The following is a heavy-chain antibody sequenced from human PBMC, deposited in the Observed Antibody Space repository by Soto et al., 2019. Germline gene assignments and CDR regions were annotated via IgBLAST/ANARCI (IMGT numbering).Heavy chain of an antibody. CDR2: IDFRGST. CDR3: ARAITMIVMGFDS. V-gene: IGHV4-31*03. D-gene: IGHD3-22*01. Sequence: QVQLQESGPGLVKPSQTLSLTCTVSGGPITSGGHYWSWIRQHPGKGLEWLGYIDFRGSTKFNPSLKSRLNVSVDTSKTQFSLKLNSVTAADTAVYYCARAITMIVMGFDSWGQGTLVTVSS. J-gene: IGHJ4*02. CDR1: GGPITSGGHY.